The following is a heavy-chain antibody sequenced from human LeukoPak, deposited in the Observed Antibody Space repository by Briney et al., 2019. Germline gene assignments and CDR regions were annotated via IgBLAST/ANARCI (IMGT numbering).Heavy chain of an antibody. Sequence: GRPLRLSCVASGFTLGNFWMSWVRQAPGKGLVWVANTKDDGSKRYYGDSVRGRVTIFRDNTKNSLYLQINDLRAEDTGVYFCARAPNDKLGRRGWHLDVWGRGTLVTVSS. CDR3: ARAPNDKLGRRGWHLDV. V-gene: IGHV3-7*01. CDR2: TKDDGSKR. J-gene: IGHJ2*01. D-gene: IGHD3-9*01. CDR1: GFTLGNFW.